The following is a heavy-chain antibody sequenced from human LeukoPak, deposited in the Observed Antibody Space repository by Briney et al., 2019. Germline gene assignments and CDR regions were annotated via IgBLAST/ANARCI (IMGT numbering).Heavy chain of an antibody. CDR3: ARDNLLDILTGYSPYYFDY. CDR1: GYTFTSYG. CDR2: IIPILGIA. D-gene: IGHD3-9*01. V-gene: IGHV1-69*04. J-gene: IGHJ4*02. Sequence: GASVKVSCKASGYTFTSYGISWVRQAPGQGLEWMGRIIPILGIANYAQKFQGRVTITADKSTSTAYMELSSLRSEDTAVYYCARDNLLDILTGYSPYYFDYWGQGTLVTVSS.